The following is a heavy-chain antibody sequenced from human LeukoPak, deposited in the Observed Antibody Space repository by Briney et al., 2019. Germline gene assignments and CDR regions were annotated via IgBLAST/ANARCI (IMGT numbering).Heavy chain of an antibody. CDR1: GFTFDDYA. CDR2: ISWNSGSI. V-gene: IGHV3-9*03. D-gene: IGHD6-13*01. J-gene: IGHJ4*02. Sequence: GRSLRLSCAASGFTFDDYAMHWVRQAPGKGLEWVSGISWNSGSIGYADSVKGRFTISRDNAKNSLYLQMNSLRAEDMALYYCAKGSIAAAGSFDYWGQGTLVTVSS. CDR3: AKGSIAAAGSFDY.